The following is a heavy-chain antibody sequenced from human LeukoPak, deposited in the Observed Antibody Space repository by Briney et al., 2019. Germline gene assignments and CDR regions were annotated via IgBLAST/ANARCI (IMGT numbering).Heavy chain of an antibody. D-gene: IGHD3-22*01. CDR2: IIPIFGTA. CDR3: AREPDHYYDSSGYYPTRVDV. V-gene: IGHV1-69*05. J-gene: IGHJ6*04. CDR1: GYTFTSYG. Sequence: LVKVSCKASGYTFTSYGISWVRQAPGQGLEWMGRIIPIFGTANYAQKFQGRVTITTDESTSTAYMELSSLRSEDTAVYYCAREPDHYYDSSGYYPTRVDVWGKGTTVTVSS.